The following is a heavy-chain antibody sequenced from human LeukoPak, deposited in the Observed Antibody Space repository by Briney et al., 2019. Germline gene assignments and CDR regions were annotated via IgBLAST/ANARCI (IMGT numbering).Heavy chain of an antibody. CDR1: GGSISSSSYY. D-gene: IGHD3-10*01. CDR3: ARHIPGYYYGSGSYSCLDY. V-gene: IGHV4-39*01. CDR2: IYYSGST. J-gene: IGHJ4*02. Sequence: PSETLSLTCTVSGGSISSSSYYWGWIRQPPGKGLEWIGSIYYSGSTYYNPSLKSRVTISVDTSKNQFSLKLSSVTAADTAVYYCARHIPGYYYGSGSYSCLDYWGQGTLVTVSS.